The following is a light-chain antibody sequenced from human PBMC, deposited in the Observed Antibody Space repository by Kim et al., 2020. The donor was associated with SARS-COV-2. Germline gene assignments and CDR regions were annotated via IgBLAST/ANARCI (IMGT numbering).Light chain of an antibody. CDR1: ILRIYY. CDR2: GNN. V-gene: IGLV3-19*01. Sequence: ALGQTVKITCQVDILRIYYPSWFQQKPGQAPILVLYGNNYRPSGIPDRFSASSSGTTASLILTGAQAEDEADYYCNSRSRSGTEIVFGGGTQLTVL. CDR3: NSRSRSGTEIV. J-gene: IGLJ2*01.